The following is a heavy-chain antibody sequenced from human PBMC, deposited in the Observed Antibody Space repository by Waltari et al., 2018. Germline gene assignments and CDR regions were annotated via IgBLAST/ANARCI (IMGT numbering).Heavy chain of an antibody. J-gene: IGHJ4*02. V-gene: IGHV3-7*04. CDR2: IKQDGSEK. CDR3: ARGVTTVEY. D-gene: IGHD2-21*02. CDR1: GFTFTNHW. Sequence: EVQLVESGGGLVQPGGSLSSSCPGSGFTFTNHWMSWVRQGPGKGLEWVASIKQDGSEKYYVDSMKGRFTISRDNAKNSLSLQMDSLRAEDTAVYFCARGVTTVEYWGQGTLVTVSS.